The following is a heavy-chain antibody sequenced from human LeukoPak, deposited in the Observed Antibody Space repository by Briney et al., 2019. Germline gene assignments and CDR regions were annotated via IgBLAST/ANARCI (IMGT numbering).Heavy chain of an antibody. Sequence: GGSLRLSCAASGFTFDDYAMHWVRQAPGKGLEWVSGISWNSGSIGYADSVKGRFTISRDNAKNSLYLQMNGLTAEDTALYYCAKVGSTGYYFDFWGQGTLVAVSS. V-gene: IGHV3-9*01. D-gene: IGHD6-13*01. J-gene: IGHJ4*02. CDR3: AKVGSTGYYFDF. CDR2: ISWNSGSI. CDR1: GFTFDDYA.